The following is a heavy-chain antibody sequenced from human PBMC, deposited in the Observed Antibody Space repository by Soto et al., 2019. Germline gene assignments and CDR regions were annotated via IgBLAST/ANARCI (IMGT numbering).Heavy chain of an antibody. V-gene: IGHV1-69*13. CDR1: GGTFSSYA. Sequence: SVKVSCKASGGTFSSYAINWVRQAPGQGLEWMGAIIPIFNTADYAQRFQGRLTITADESSATAFMELNSLRSEDTAIYYCAREAGDYYFDCWGQGTLVTVSS. D-gene: IGHD4-17*01. J-gene: IGHJ4*02. CDR3: AREAGDYYFDC. CDR2: IIPIFNTA.